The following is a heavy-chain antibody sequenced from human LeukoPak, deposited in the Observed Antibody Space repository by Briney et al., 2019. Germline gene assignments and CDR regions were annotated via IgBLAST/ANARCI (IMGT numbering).Heavy chain of an antibody. CDR1: GYTFTGYY. J-gene: IGHJ4*02. CDR2: LNPNSGVT. CDR3: AREGFDY. V-gene: IGHV1-2*02. Sequence: ASVKVSCKASGYTFTGYYMHWVRQAPGQGLEWMGWLNPNSGVTKYAQNFQGRVTVTRDTSTSTAYMELSRLRSDDTAAYYCAREGFDYWGQGTLVTVSS.